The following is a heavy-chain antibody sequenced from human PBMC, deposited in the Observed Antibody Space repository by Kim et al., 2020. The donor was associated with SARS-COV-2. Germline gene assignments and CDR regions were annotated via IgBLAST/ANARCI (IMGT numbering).Heavy chain of an antibody. CDR1: GFTFSSYG. Sequence: GGSLRLSCAASGFTFSSYGMHWVRQAPGKGLEWVAIISYDGSNKYYADSVKGRFTITRDNFKNTLYLQMNSLGAEDSAVYYCAKAQDIVVVVAAVDYWGPGTLVTVSS. CDR3: AKAQDIVVVVAAVDY. J-gene: IGHJ4*02. CDR2: ISYDGSNK. V-gene: IGHV3-30*18. D-gene: IGHD2-15*01.